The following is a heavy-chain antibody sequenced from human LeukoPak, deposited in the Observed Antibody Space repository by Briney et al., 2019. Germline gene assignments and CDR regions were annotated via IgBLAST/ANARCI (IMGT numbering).Heavy chain of an antibody. J-gene: IGHJ4*02. Sequence: GGSLRLSCAASGFTFSSYAIHWVRQAPGKGLEWVAVISSDGSNKYYAASVKGRFTISRDNSKNTLYLQMNSLRAEDTAVYYCARDEYLWIVIQLGLFDYWGQGTLVTVSS. CDR2: ISSDGSNK. CDR1: GFTFSSYA. D-gene: IGHD2/OR15-2a*01. V-gene: IGHV3-30-3*01. CDR3: ARDEYLWIVIQLGLFDY.